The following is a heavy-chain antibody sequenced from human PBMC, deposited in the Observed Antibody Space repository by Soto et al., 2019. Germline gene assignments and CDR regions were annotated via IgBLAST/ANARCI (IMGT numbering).Heavy chain of an antibody. V-gene: IGHV3-33*01. CDR1: GVTFSSYG. Sequence: LRLSCVASGVTFSSYGMHWVRQAPGKGLEWVAVIWYDGSNKYYADSVKGRFTISRDKSKNTLYLQMNSLTAEDTAVYYCARSLNYYDSSGHHTWGQGSLVTVSS. D-gene: IGHD3-22*01. CDR2: IWYDGSNK. J-gene: IGHJ5*02. CDR3: ARSLNYYDSSGHHT.